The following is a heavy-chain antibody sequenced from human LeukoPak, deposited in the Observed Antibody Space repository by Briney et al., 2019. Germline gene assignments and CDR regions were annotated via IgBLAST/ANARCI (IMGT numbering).Heavy chain of an antibody. Sequence: GGSLRLSCAASGFTLSSYAMHWVRQAPGKGLEWVAVISYDGSNKYYADSVKGRFTISRDNSKNTLYLQMNSLRAEDTAVYYCAREGITMIVETYYFDYWGQGTLVTVSS. V-gene: IGHV3-30-3*01. J-gene: IGHJ4*02. CDR2: ISYDGSNK. CDR3: AREGITMIVETYYFDY. CDR1: GFTLSSYA. D-gene: IGHD3-22*01.